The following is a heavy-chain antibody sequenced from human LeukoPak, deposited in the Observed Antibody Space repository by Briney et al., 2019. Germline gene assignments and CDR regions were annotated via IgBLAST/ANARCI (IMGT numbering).Heavy chain of an antibody. J-gene: IGHJ4*02. CDR3: ARVANKTYGY. D-gene: IGHD2-21*01. CDR2: INPNSGGT. CDR1: GYTFTGYY. Sequence: ASLKVSCKASGYTFTGYYMHWVRQAPGQGLEWMGWINPNSGGTNYAQKFQGRVTMTRATSISTAYMELSRLRSADTAVYYCARVANKTYGYWGQGTLVTVSS. V-gene: IGHV1-2*02.